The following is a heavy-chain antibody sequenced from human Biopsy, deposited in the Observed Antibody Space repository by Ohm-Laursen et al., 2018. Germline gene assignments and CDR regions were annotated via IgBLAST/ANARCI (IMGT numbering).Heavy chain of an antibody. CDR3: VTEVGGVSSWYNN. CDR2: INSNGRST. D-gene: IGHD6-13*01. J-gene: IGHJ4*02. V-gene: IGHV3-74*03. CDR1: GFTFSTYW. Sequence: SLRLSCTASGFTFSTYWMQWVRQAPGKGLVWVSRINSNGRSTAYADSAKGRFTISRDNAKQSVHLQMNSLRAEDTAVYYCVTEVGGVSSWYNNWGQGTLVTVSS.